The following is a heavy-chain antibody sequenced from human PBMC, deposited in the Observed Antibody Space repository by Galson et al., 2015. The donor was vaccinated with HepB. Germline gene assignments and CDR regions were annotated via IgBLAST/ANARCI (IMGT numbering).Heavy chain of an antibody. CDR2: ISGSGGST. D-gene: IGHD3-10*01. Sequence: SLRLSCAASGFTFSSYAMSWVRQAPGKGLEWVSAISGSGGSTYYADSVKGRFTISRDNSKNTLYLQMNSLRAEDTAVYYCAKRYYYGSGKGDDAFDIWGQGTMVTVSS. CDR3: AKRYYYGSGKGDDAFDI. J-gene: IGHJ3*02. CDR1: GFTFSSYA. V-gene: IGHV3-23*01.